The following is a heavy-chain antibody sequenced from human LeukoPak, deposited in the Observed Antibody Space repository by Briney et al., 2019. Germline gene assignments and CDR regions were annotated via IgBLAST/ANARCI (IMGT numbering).Heavy chain of an antibody. CDR1: GGSISGYY. Sequence: PSETLSLTCTVSGGSISGYYWSWLRQPPRKGLEWIAYVSHSGSTNYNPSLMSRVTMSKDTSKNQFSLKLSSVTAADTAVYYCARGAGWYDYWGQGTLVAVSS. CDR3: ARGAGWYDY. CDR2: VSHSGST. J-gene: IGHJ4*02. V-gene: IGHV4-59*01. D-gene: IGHD6-19*01.